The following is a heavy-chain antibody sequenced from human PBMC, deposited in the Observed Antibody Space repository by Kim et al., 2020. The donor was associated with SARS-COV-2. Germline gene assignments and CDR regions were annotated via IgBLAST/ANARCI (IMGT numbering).Heavy chain of an antibody. J-gene: IGHJ4*02. CDR1: GLSVRGTY. CDR2: IYSGGGT. V-gene: IGHV3-53*01. D-gene: IGHD4-17*01. Sequence: GGSLRLSCAASGLSVRGTYMSWVRQAPGKGLEWVSTIYSGGGTKYGDSVKGRFTISRDSSKNMLFLQMDSLRGDDTAVYYCARERDFGDLDYWGQGTLV. CDR3: ARERDFGDLDY.